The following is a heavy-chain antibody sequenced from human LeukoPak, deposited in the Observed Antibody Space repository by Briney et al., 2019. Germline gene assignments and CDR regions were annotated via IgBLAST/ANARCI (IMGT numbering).Heavy chain of an antibody. D-gene: IGHD4-17*01. Sequence: ASVKVSCKASGYTFTSYGISWVRQAPGQGLEWMGWISAYNGNTNYAQKLQGRVTMTTDTSTSTAYMELRSLRSDDTAVYYCARHRRRYGDFIYYYDYMDVWGNGTTVTISS. CDR1: GYTFTSYG. CDR2: ISAYNGNT. CDR3: ARHRRRYGDFIYYYDYMDV. J-gene: IGHJ6*03. V-gene: IGHV1-18*01.